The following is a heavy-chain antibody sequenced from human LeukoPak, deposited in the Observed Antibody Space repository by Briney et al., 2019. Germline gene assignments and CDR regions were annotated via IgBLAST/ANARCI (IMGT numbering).Heavy chain of an antibody. Sequence: GGSLRLSCAASGFTFSSYSMNWVRQAPGKGLEWVSSISSSSYIYYADSVRGRFTISTDNAKNSLYLQMNSLRAEDTAVYYCARDGFGNDYWGQGTLVTVSS. CDR2: ISSSSYI. CDR3: ARDGFGNDY. J-gene: IGHJ4*02. V-gene: IGHV3-21*01. CDR1: GFTFSSYS. D-gene: IGHD4-23*01.